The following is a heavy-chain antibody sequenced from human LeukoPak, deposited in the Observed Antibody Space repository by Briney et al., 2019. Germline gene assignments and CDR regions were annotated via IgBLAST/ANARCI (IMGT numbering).Heavy chain of an antibody. CDR3: AKNRRPRGVGGYSGLDY. J-gene: IGHJ4*02. V-gene: IGHV3-30*18. CDR2: ISYDGSNK. Sequence: GRSLRLSCAASGFTFSSYGMHWVRQAPGKGLEWVAVISYDGSNKYYADSVKGRFTISRDNSKNTLYLQMNSLRAEDTAVYYCAKNRRPRGVGGYSGLDYWGQGTLVTVSS. CDR1: GFTFSSYG. D-gene: IGHD6-19*01.